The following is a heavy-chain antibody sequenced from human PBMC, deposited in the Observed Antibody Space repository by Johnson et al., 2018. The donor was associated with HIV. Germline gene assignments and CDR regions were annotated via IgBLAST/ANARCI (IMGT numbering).Heavy chain of an antibody. J-gene: IGHJ3*02. CDR1: GFTFSSYA. D-gene: IGHD7-27*01. CDR2: IWYDGSNK. Sequence: QVQLVESGGGVVQPGRSLRLSCAASGFTFSSYAMHWVRQAPGKGLEWVAVIWYDGSNKYYADSVKGRFTISRDNSKNTLYLQMNSLRAEDTAVYYCAKDRNWGRLFDGFDIWGRGTMVTVSS. CDR3: AKDRNWGRLFDGFDI. V-gene: IGHV3-30*14.